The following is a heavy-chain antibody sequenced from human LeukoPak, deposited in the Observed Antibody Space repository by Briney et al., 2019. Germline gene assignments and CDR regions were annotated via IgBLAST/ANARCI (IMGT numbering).Heavy chain of an antibody. D-gene: IGHD6-13*01. CDR3: ARDGPDSTYYYYGMDV. Sequence: GGSLRLSCAASGFTFSDYYMSWIRQAPGKGLEWVSYISSSGSTIYYADSVKGRFTISRDNSKNTLYLQMNSLRAEDAAVYYCARDGPDSTYYYYGMDVWGQGTTVTVSS. CDR1: GFTFSDYY. J-gene: IGHJ6*02. CDR2: ISSSGSTI. V-gene: IGHV3-11*04.